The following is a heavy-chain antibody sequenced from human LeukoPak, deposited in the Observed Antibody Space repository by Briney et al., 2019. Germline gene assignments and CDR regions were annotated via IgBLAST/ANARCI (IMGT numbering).Heavy chain of an antibody. CDR1: GFTFSSHG. D-gene: IGHD3-3*01. J-gene: IGHJ5*01. V-gene: IGHV3-30*02. Sequence: GGSLRLSCAASGFTFSSHGIHWVRQAPGKGPEWVAFLRYDGSNAYYSDSVKGRFTISRDNSRNTVHLEMNRLRPEDTAVCYCAKGGRITLFGVVDSWGQGTLVTVSS. CDR2: LRYDGSNA. CDR3: AKGGRITLFGVVDS.